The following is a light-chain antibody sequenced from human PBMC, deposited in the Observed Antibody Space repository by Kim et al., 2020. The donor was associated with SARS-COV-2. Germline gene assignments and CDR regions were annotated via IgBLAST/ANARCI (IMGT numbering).Light chain of an antibody. Sequence: LDQTVRITCQGDSLRSYYASWYQQKPGQAPVLVIYGKNNRPSGIPDRFSGSSSGNTASLTITGAQAEDEADYYCNSRDSSGNHLVFGGGTKLTVL. J-gene: IGLJ2*01. CDR2: GKN. CDR3: NSRDSSGNHLV. CDR1: SLRSYY. V-gene: IGLV3-19*01.